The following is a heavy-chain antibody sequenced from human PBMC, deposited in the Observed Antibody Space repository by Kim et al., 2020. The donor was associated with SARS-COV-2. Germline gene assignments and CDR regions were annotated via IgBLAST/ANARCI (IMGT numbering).Heavy chain of an antibody. V-gene: IGHV3-23*01. J-gene: IGHJ5*02. CDR1: GFTFSNYA. D-gene: IGHD6-13*01. CDR2: VSGSGGST. Sequence: GGSLRLSCAVSGFTFSNYAMSWVRQAPGRGLEWVSTVSGSGGSTYYADSVKGRFTTSRDNSNNSLYLQMKNLRAEDTAVYYCTKGFGAPAGCYYFDPWG. CDR3: TKGFGAPAGCYYFDP.